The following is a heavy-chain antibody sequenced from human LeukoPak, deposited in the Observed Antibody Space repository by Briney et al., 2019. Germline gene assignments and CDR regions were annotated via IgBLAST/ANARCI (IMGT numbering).Heavy chain of an antibody. CDR1: GYTFTSYG. Sequence: GASVKVSCKASGYTFTSYGISWVRQAPGQGLEWMGRIIPILGIANYAQKFQGRVTITADKSTSTAYMELSSLRSEDTAVYYCARDLYSSGWWPGDAFDIWGQGTMVTVSS. J-gene: IGHJ3*02. CDR2: IIPILGIA. V-gene: IGHV1-69*04. D-gene: IGHD6-19*01. CDR3: ARDLYSSGWWPGDAFDI.